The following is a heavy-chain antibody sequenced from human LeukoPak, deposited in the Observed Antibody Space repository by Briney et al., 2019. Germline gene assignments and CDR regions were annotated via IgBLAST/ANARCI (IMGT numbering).Heavy chain of an antibody. V-gene: IGHV3-23*01. CDR3: AKASEVGRGYFDY. Sequence: PGGSLRLSCAASGFSFSSYAMSWVRQAPGKGREWVSVISGSGGSTNYAASVKGRFTMSRDNSQNTLYPQMNSLRVEDTAVYYCAKASEVGRGYFDYWGQGTLVTVSS. D-gene: IGHD1-26*01. CDR2: ISGSGGST. CDR1: GFSFSSYA. J-gene: IGHJ4*02.